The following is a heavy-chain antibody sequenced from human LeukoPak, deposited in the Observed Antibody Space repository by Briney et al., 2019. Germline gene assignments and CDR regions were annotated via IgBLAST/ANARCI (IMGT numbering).Heavy chain of an antibody. CDR2: IYYNGNT. CDR3: ASSPGGYCSSASCYTGGYFDY. D-gene: IGHD2-2*02. Sequence: SETLSLTCTVSGASISSSTYYWVSIRQPPGKGLEWIGSIYYNGNTYYNPSLKSRVTISVDTSKNQFSLRLSSVTATDRAVYYCASSPGGYCSSASCYTGGYFDYWGQGSLVTVSS. CDR1: GASISSSTYY. J-gene: IGHJ4*02. V-gene: IGHV4-39*01.